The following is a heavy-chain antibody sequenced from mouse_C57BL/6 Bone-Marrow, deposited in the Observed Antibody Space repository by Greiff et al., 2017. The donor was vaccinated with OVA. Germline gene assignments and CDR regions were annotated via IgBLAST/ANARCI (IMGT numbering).Heavy chain of an antibody. CDR3: ATHYYGRDLV. J-gene: IGHJ1*03. D-gene: IGHD1-1*01. CDR1: GFSLTSYG. V-gene: IGHV2-2*01. Sequence: QVQLQQPGPGLVQPSQSLSITCKVSGFSLTSYGVHWVRQSPGKGLEWLGVIWSGGSTDYNAAFIYRLSISKDNSKSQVFFKMNSLQADDTAIYYCATHYYGRDLVWGTGTTVTVSS. CDR2: IWSGGST.